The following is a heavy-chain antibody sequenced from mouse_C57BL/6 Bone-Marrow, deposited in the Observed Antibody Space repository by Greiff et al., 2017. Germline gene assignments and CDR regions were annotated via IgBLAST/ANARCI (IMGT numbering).Heavy chain of an antibody. D-gene: IGHD2-4*01. CDR3: ARPLIYYDYDVGY. Sequence: EVQLQESGGDLVKPGGSLKLSCAASGFTFSSYGMSWVRQTPDKRLEWVATISSGGSYTYYPDSVKGRFTISRDNAKNTLYLQMSSLKSEDTAMYYCARPLIYYDYDVGYWGQGTTLTVSS. V-gene: IGHV5-6*01. CDR2: ISSGGSYT. J-gene: IGHJ2*01. CDR1: GFTFSSYG.